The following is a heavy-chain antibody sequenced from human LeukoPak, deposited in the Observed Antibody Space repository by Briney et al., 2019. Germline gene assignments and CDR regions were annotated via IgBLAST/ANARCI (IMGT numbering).Heavy chain of an antibody. CDR1: GYTLTELS. Sequence: GASVKVSCKVSGYTLTELSMHWVRQAPGKGLEWMGGFDPEDGETIYAQKFQGRVTMTEDTSTDTAYMELSSLRSEDTAVYYCATHYGAYVYFQHWGQGTLVTVSS. J-gene: IGHJ1*01. CDR3: ATHYGAYVYFQH. D-gene: IGHD4-17*01. CDR2: FDPEDGET. V-gene: IGHV1-24*01.